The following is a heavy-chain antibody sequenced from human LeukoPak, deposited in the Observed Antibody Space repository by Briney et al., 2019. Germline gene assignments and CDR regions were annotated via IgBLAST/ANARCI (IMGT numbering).Heavy chain of an antibody. CDR2: IIPIFGTA. J-gene: IGHJ4*02. D-gene: IGHD3-22*01. CDR3: ARVPYPSHDGYPAPLDY. Sequence: ASVKVSCKASGGTFSSYAISWVRQAPGQGLEWMGGIIPIFGTANYAQKFQGRVAITADESTSTAYMELSSLRSENTAVYYCARVPYPSHDGYPAPLDYWGQGTLVTVSP. CDR1: GGTFSSYA. V-gene: IGHV1-69*01.